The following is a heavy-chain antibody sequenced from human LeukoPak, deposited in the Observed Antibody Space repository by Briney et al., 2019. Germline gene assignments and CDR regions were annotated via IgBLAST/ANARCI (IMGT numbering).Heavy chain of an antibody. CDR1: GGSISSYY. V-gene: IGHV4-59*08. CDR3: ARQTAGYRTTIDY. D-gene: IGHD5-12*01. CDR2: IYYSGST. J-gene: IGHJ4*02. Sequence: SETLSLTCTVSGGSISSYYWSWIRQPPGKGLEWIWYIYYSGSTNYNPSLKSRVTISVDTSKNQFSLKLSSVTAADTAVYYCARQTAGYRTTIDYWGQGTLVTVSS.